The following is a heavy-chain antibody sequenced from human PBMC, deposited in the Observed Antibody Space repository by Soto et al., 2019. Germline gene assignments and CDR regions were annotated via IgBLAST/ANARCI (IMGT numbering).Heavy chain of an antibody. Sequence: SVKGLCKASGGTFSSYAISWVRQAPGQGLEWMGGIIPIFGTANYAQKFQGRVTITADESTSTAYMELSSLRSEDTAVYYCAREYYYGSGSYYNYYYYYGMDVWGQGTTVTVSS. D-gene: IGHD3-10*01. CDR1: GGTFSSYA. V-gene: IGHV1-69*13. CDR2: IIPIFGTA. J-gene: IGHJ6*02. CDR3: AREYYYGSGSYYNYYYYYGMDV.